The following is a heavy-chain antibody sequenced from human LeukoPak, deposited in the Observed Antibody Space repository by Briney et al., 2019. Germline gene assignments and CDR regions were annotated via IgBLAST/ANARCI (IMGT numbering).Heavy chain of an antibody. J-gene: IGHJ5*02. CDR2: IYYSGST. CDR3: ARHTAVAGRRGWFEP. Sequence: SETLSLTCTVSGGSIGSYYWSWIRQPPGKGLEWIGYIYYSGSTNYNPSLKSRVTISVDTSKNQFSLKLSSVTAADTAVYYCARHTAVAGRRGWFEPWGQGTLVTVP. D-gene: IGHD6-19*01. CDR1: GGSIGSYY. V-gene: IGHV4-59*08.